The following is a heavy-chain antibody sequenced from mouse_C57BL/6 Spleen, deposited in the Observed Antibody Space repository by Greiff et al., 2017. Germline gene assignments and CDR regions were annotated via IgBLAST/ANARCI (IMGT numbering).Heavy chain of an antibody. V-gene: IGHV5-4*01. CDR2: ISDGGSYT. J-gene: IGHJ1*03. CDR3: ARDGSTVVVNWYFDV. Sequence: EVQGVEPGGGLVKPGGSLKLSCAASGFTFSSYAMSWVRQTPEKRLEWVATISDGGSYTYYPDNVKGRFTLSRDNAKNNPYLQMSHLKSEDTAMYYCARDGSTVVVNWYFDVWGTGTTVTVSS. D-gene: IGHD1-1*01. CDR1: GFTFSSYA.